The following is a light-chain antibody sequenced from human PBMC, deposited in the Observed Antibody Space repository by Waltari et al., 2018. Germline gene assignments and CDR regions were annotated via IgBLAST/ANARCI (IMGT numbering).Light chain of an antibody. CDR3: QHRSNWPPEFT. J-gene: IGKJ3*01. CDR2: DAS. V-gene: IGKV3-11*01. Sequence: EIVLTQSPATLSLSPGERATLSCRASQSISSFLAWYQQKPGQAPRLLIYDASNRDTGIPARFGGSGSETDFTLTISSLEPEDFAVYYCQHRSNWPPEFTFGPGTKVYIK. CDR1: QSISSF.